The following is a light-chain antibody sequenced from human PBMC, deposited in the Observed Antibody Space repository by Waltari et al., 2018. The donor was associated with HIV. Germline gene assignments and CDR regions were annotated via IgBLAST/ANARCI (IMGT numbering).Light chain of an antibody. Sequence: SALTQPASVSGSPGQSITISCTGTSSDVGGYNHVSWYQQHPGKAPKLMIYAVSNRPSGVSNRFSGSKSGNTASLTISGLQAEDEADYYCSSYTSSRSYVFGTGTRVTV. CDR3: SSYTSSRSYV. J-gene: IGLJ1*01. CDR1: SSDVGGYNH. CDR2: AVS. V-gene: IGLV2-14*03.